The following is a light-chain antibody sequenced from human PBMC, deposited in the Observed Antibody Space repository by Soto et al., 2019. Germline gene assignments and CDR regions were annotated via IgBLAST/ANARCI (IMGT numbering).Light chain of an antibody. V-gene: IGKV3-20*01. CDR1: QSVSGTY. CDR2: GAS. Sequence: EIVLTQSPGTLSLSPGERATLSCRASQSVSGTYLAWYQQKPGQAPRLLIYGASSRATGIPDRFSGSGSGTDFTLTIIRLEPEDFAVYYCQQYGTSRWTFGQGTKVEIK. J-gene: IGKJ1*01. CDR3: QQYGTSRWT.